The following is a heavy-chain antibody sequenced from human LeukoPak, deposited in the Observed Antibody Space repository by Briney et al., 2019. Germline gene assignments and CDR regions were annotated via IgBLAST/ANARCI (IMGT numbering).Heavy chain of an antibody. Sequence: GGSLRLSCAASGFTFSTYAMHWVRQAPGKGLEWVANINQDGSETYYADSVKGRFTMSRDNGKNSLDLQMNSLRAEDTAVYYCATRGYSYDYNWFDPWGQGTLVTVSS. V-gene: IGHV3-7*01. CDR3: ATRGYSYDYNWFDP. CDR1: GFTFSTYA. J-gene: IGHJ5*02. CDR2: INQDGSET. D-gene: IGHD5-18*01.